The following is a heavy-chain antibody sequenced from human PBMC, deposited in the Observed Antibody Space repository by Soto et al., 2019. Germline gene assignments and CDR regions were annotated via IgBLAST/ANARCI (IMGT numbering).Heavy chain of an antibody. V-gene: IGHV1-2*04. J-gene: IGHJ5*02. CDR1: GYTFTGYY. D-gene: IGHD4-17*01. CDR3: AREVYGDYRYWFDP. CDR2: INPNSGGT. Sequence: ASVKVSCKASGYTFTGYYMHWVRQAPGQGLEWMGWINPNSGGTNYAQKFQGWVTMTTDTSTSTAYMELRSLRSDDTAVYYCAREVYGDYRYWFDPWGQGTLVTVSS.